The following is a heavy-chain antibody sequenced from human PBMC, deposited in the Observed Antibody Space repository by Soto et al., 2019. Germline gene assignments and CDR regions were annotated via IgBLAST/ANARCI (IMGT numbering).Heavy chain of an antibody. D-gene: IGHD2-15*01. CDR3: ERATSFSHHDY. V-gene: IGHV4-61*01. J-gene: IGHJ4*02. Sequence: SETLSLTCTVSGGSVSSGSYYWSWIRQPPGKGLEWIGHIYYSGSTNYNPSLKSRVTMSLDTSKNQFSLKLSSVTAADTAVYYCERATSFSHHDYWGQGTLVTVSS. CDR1: GGSVSSGSYY. CDR2: IYYSGST.